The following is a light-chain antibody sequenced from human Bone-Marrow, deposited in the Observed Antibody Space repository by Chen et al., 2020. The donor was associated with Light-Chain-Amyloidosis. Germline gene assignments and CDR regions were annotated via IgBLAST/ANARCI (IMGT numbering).Light chain of an antibody. J-gene: IGLJ1*01. Sequence: QVAPTQPPPVSGSPGTASTLSRTGTSSDVGAYNYFSWYQQHPGKAPKLIIYDIRGRPSGVPDRFSCSKSGNTASLTISGLQAEDEADYYCCSYAGSYTRVFGTGTKVTVL. V-gene: IGLV2-11*01. CDR2: DIR. CDR1: SSDVGAYNY. CDR3: CSYAGSYTRV.